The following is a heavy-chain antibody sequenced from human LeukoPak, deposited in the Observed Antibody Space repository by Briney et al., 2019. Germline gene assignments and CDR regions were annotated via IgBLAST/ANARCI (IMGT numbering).Heavy chain of an antibody. Sequence: ASETLSLTCSVSGGSISSSFYYWGWIRQPPGKGLEWLGSIHYTGSTYYNPSLKSLVTISVDTSRNQFSLKLTSVTAADTAVYYCAREYGPSLRSCSGGSCSEYFQHWGQGTLVTVSS. CDR2: IHYTGST. J-gene: IGHJ1*01. V-gene: IGHV4-39*07. CDR1: GGSISSSFYY. CDR3: AREYGPSLRSCSGGSCSEYFQH. D-gene: IGHD2-15*01.